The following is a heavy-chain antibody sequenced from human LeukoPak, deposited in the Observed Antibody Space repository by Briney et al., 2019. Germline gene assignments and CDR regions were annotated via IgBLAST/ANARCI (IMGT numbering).Heavy chain of an antibody. D-gene: IGHD6-19*01. CDR2: IYSGGST. J-gene: IGHJ3*02. Sequence: GGSLRLSCGASGFTVNSNYMAWVRQAPGKGVEWVALIYSGGSTHYSDSVRGRFNISRHNSNNTLYLQMRSLRPDDTAVYYCARGRGSGWYDALDIWGQGTMVTVSS. CDR1: GFTVNSNY. V-gene: IGHV3-53*04. CDR3: ARGRGSGWYDALDI.